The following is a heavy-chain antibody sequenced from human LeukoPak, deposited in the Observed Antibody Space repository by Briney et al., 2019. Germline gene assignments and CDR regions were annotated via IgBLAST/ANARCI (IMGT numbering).Heavy chain of an antibody. D-gene: IGHD1-1*01. CDR1: GFTFSTCA. Sequence: GGSLRLSCAASGFTFSTCAMSWVRQAPGKGLEWVSTISGGGRSTDYADSVKGRFTISRNNSKNTLYLQMNSLGAEDTAVNYCSRKRYLCHLGPGTLVTLSS. V-gene: IGHV3-23*01. CDR2: ISGGGRST. J-gene: IGHJ4*01. CDR3: SRKRYLCH.